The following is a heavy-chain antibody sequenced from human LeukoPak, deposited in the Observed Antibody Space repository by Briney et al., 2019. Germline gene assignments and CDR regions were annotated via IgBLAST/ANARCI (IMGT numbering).Heavy chain of an antibody. CDR1: GVSLNGYY. D-gene: IGHD5/OR15-5a*01. CDR2: IYYSGST. Sequence: PSETLSLTCAVSGVSLNGYYWGWIRQPPGKGLEWIGSIYYSGSTYYNPSLKSRVTISVDTSKNQFSLKLSSVTAADTAVYYCARDLRSHYYYYMDVWGKGTTVTVSS. V-gene: IGHV4-39*07. CDR3: ARDLRSHYYYYMDV. J-gene: IGHJ6*03.